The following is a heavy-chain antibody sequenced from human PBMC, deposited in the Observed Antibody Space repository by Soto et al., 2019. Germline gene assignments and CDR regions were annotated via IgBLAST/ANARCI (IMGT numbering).Heavy chain of an antibody. CDR1: GGSISSYS. D-gene: IGHD6-19*01. V-gene: IGHV4-59*01. Sequence: CPFSGGSISSYSWSWIRQPPGKGLEWIGYIYYSGSTNYNPSLKSRVTISVDTSKNQFSLKLSSVTAADTAVYYCAREMAVADPGGDYWGQGTLVTVSS. J-gene: IGHJ4*02. CDR3: AREMAVADPGGDY. CDR2: IYYSGST.